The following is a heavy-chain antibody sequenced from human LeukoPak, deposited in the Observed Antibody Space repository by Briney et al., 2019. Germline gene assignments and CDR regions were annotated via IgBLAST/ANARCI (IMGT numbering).Heavy chain of an antibody. J-gene: IGHJ5*02. CDR1: GFTFSSYW. V-gene: IGHV3-7*03. D-gene: IGHD2-15*01. Sequence: GGSLRLSCAASGFTFSSYWMSWVRQAPGKGLEWVANIKQDGSEKYYVDSVKGRFTISRDNAKNSLYLQMNSLRAEDTAVYYRAKDLGLHFFDPWGQGTLVTVSS. CDR2: IKQDGSEK. CDR3: AKDLGLHFFDP.